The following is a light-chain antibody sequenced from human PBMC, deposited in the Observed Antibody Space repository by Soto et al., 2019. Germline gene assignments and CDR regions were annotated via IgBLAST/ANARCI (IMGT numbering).Light chain of an antibody. J-gene: IGKJ5*01. V-gene: IGKV3-11*01. CDR2: DAS. Sequence: EILLTQSPATLSLSPGERATLSCRASQSIGSYLAWYQQKPGQAPRLLIYDASTRATGIPARFSGSGSGTDFTLTISSLEPEDFAVYYCQQRNNWQAFGQGARLEI. CDR1: QSIGSY. CDR3: QQRNNWQA.